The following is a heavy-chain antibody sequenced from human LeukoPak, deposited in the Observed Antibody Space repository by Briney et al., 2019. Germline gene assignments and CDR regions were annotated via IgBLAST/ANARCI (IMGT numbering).Heavy chain of an antibody. Sequence: PSETLSLTCTVSGGSISSSSYSWGWLRQPPGKGLEWIGRVSHSGSINYYPSLKNRVTLSLHPSKNQSSLKLRSVPAADTAVYYCWAIVTTIKLDFWGQGPLVTVSS. CDR2: VSHSGSI. CDR3: WAIVTTIKLDF. CDR1: GGSISSSSYS. D-gene: IGHD5-12*01. J-gene: IGHJ4*02. V-gene: IGHV4-39*01.